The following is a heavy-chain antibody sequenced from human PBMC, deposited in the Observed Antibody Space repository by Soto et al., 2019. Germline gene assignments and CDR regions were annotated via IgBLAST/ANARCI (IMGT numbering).Heavy chain of an antibody. CDR3: TRQRYYDSHSYFDY. CDR2: IRSKANSYAT. J-gene: IGHJ4*02. Sequence: GGSLRLSCAASGFTFSGSAMHWVRQASGKGLEWVGRIRSKANSYATAYAASVKGRFTISRDDSKNTAYLQMNSLKTEDTAVYYCTRQRYYDSHSYFDYWGQGTLVTVSS. D-gene: IGHD3-22*01. V-gene: IGHV3-73*01. CDR1: GFTFSGSA.